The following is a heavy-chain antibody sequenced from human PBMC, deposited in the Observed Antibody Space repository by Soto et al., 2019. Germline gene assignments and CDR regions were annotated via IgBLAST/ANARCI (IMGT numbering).Heavy chain of an antibody. V-gene: IGHV3-72*01. D-gene: IGHD6-19*01. CDR2: IRRKANSYTT. CDR1: GLIFSDYH. J-gene: IGHJ6*02. Sequence: EVQLVESGGGLVQPGGSLRLSCAASGLIFSDYHMDWVRQAPGKGLEWVGRIRRKANSYTTEYAASVKGRFTISRDSSKKSLYLQMNSLKSEDTAVYYCAMLGGWSGGSSGMDVWGQGTTVTVSS. CDR3: AMLGGWSGGSSGMDV.